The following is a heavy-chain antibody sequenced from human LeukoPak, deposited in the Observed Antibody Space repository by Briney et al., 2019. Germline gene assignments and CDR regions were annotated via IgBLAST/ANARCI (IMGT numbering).Heavy chain of an antibody. CDR3: ARTVGYCSSSSCYTGQINDYYYYGMDV. D-gene: IGHD2-2*02. CDR2: ISDSGSET. CDR1: GFTFSSYA. J-gene: IGHJ6*02. Sequence: GASLRLSCSGFTFSSYAMSWVRQAPGKALEWVSTISDSGSETYYADSVKGRFTIPRDNSKNTLYLQMKGVRAEDTAVYYCARTVGYCSSSSCYTGQINDYYYYGMDVWGQGTTVTVSS. V-gene: IGHV3-23*01.